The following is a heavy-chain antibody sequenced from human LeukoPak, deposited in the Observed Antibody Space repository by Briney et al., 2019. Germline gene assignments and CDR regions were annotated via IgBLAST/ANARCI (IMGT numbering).Heavy chain of an antibody. CDR2: ISSSGSTK. D-gene: IGHD4-11*01. J-gene: IGHJ4*02. Sequence: PGGSLRLSCAASGSTFSSYEMNWVRQAPGKGLEWVSYISSSGSTKDYADSVKGRFTISRDNAKNSLYLQMNSLRAEDTGIYYCARDPNPTTITTTSGYWGQGTLVTVSS. CDR3: ARDPNPTTITTTSGY. V-gene: IGHV3-48*03. CDR1: GSTFSSYE.